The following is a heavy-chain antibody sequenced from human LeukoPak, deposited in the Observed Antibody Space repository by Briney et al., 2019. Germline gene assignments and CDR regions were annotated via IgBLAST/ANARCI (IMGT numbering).Heavy chain of an antibody. D-gene: IGHD3-22*01. V-gene: IGHV1-69*04. CDR1: GGTSNSHA. J-gene: IGHJ4*02. Sequence: GSSVKVSCKASGGTSNSHAISWVRQAPGQGLEWMGRIIPNLGTTNRAQNLQDRVTLTADKSTNTAYMELTSLTSDDTAVYYCATTNDGGGYQWGDFFDFWGQGTLVTVSS. CDR2: IIPNLGTT. CDR3: ATTNDGGGYQWGDFFDF.